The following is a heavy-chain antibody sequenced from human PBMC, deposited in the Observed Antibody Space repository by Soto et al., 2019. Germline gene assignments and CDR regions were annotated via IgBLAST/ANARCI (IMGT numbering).Heavy chain of an antibody. D-gene: IGHD5-12*01. CDR3: ARAGYNYLVSLDY. V-gene: IGHV3-30-3*01. Sequence: GGSLRLSCAASGFTFSSYAMHWVRQAPGKGLEWVAVISYDGSNKYYADSVKGRFTISRDNSKNTLYLQMNSLRAEDTAVYYCARAGYNYLVSLDYWGQGTLVTVSS. CDR2: ISYDGSNK. J-gene: IGHJ4*02. CDR1: GFTFSSYA.